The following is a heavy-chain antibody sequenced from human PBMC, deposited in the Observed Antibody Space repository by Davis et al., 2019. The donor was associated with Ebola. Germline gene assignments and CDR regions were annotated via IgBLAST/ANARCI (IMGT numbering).Heavy chain of an antibody. Sequence: ASVKVSCKASGYTFTSYGISWVRQAPGQGLEWMGWISAYNGNTNYAQKLQGRVTMTTDTSTSTAYMEVGSLRAEDTAVYYCAKSGLSFGVVKYHYGMDVWGKGTTVTVSS. D-gene: IGHD3-3*01. V-gene: IGHV1-18*01. CDR1: GYTFTSYG. CDR2: ISAYNGNT. CDR3: AKSGLSFGVVKYHYGMDV. J-gene: IGHJ6*04.